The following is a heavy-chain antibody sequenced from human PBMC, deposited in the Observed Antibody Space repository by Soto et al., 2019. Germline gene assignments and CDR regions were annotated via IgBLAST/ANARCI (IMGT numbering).Heavy chain of an antibody. D-gene: IGHD2-8*02. CDR2: ISGNGDRA. V-gene: IGHV3-23*01. CDR3: AKDGGSVCSGGTCYFQAPDY. J-gene: IGHJ4*02. CDR1: GFNFTLHS. Sequence: EVYLLESGGGLVQPGGSLRLSCEVSGFNFTLHSMTWVRQPPGKGLQWVASISGNGDRAFYGDSVKGRFIVSRDNSKNTLSVQMDSLRVEDTALYYCAKDGGSVCSGGTCYFQAPDYWGQGTLVTVSS.